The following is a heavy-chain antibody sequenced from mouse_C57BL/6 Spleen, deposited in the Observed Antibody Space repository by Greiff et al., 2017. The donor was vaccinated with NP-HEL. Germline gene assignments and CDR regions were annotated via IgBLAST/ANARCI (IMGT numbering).Heavy chain of an antibody. D-gene: IGHD3-2*02. CDR3: SRQLRLRGYYFDY. CDR2: IYPGSGST. J-gene: IGHJ2*01. V-gene: IGHV1-55*01. Sequence: VQLQQSGAELVKPGASVKMSCKASGYTFTSYWITWVKQRPGQGLEWIGDIYPGSGSTNYNEKFKSKATLTVDTSSSTAYMQLSSLTSEDSAVYYWSRQLRLRGYYFDYWGQGTTLTVSS. CDR1: GYTFTSYW.